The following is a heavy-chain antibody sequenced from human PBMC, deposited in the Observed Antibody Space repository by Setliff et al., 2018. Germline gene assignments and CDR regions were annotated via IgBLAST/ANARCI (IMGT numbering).Heavy chain of an antibody. CDR1: GFSLTTSGVG. J-gene: IGHJ4*02. V-gene: IGHV2-5*02. Sequence: PTLVNPTQPLPLTCTFSGFSLTTSGVGAGWVRQPPGKALEWLAIIFWDDDKRYSPSLKNRLTITKDSPKRQVVLTMTTVDPVDTATYYCVHRPGYCFTTTCWNFDYWGQGALVTVSS. CDR2: IFWDDDK. D-gene: IGHD2-2*01. CDR3: VHRPGYCFTTTCWNFDY.